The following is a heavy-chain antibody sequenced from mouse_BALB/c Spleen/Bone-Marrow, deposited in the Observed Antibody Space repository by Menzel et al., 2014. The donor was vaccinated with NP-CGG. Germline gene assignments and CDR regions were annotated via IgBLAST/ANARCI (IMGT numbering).Heavy chain of an antibody. CDR1: DYTFTTYW. CDR3: ARSTLAMDY. Sequence: VQLQQSGPDLVRPGSSVKMSCKASDYTFTTYWMHWVKQRPGQGLEWIGMIDPSTSETRLNQKFKDKATLTVDKSSNTAHMHIRRLASEDSAVYYCARSTLAMDYWGQGTTVTVSS. CDR2: IDPSTSET. V-gene: IGHV1-52*01. J-gene: IGHJ4*01.